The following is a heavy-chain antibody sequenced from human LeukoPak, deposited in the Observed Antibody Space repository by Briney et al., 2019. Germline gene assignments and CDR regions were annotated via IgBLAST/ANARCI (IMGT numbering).Heavy chain of an antibody. Sequence: PGGSLRLSCAASGFTFSSYAMSLVRQAPGKGLEWVSAISGSGGSTYYADSVKGRFTISRDNSKNTLYLQVNSLRAEDTAVYYCAKDSSSSGWYDGYWGQGTLVTVSS. J-gene: IGHJ4*02. CDR2: ISGSGGST. CDR3: AKDSSSSGWYDGY. D-gene: IGHD6-19*01. V-gene: IGHV3-23*01. CDR1: GFTFSSYA.